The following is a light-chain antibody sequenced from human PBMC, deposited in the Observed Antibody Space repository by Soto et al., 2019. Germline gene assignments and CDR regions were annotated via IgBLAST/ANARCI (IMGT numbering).Light chain of an antibody. CDR2: EVS. CDR3: SSYTTSSTQV. Sequence: QSALTQPASVSGSPGQSITISCTGTSSDVGYYNYVSWYQHHPGKAPKLMIYEVSNRPSGVSNRFSGSKSGNTASLTISGLQAEDEADYYCSSYTTSSTQVFGGGTKLPVL. J-gene: IGLJ3*02. CDR1: SSDVGYYNY. V-gene: IGLV2-14*01.